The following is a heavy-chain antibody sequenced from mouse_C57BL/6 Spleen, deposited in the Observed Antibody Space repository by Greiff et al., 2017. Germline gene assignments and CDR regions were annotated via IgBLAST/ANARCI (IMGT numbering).Heavy chain of an antibody. J-gene: IGHJ2*01. D-gene: IGHD1-1*01. CDR1: GYTFTSYW. Sequence: VQLQQPGAELVRPGSSVKLSCKASGYTFTSYWMHWVKQRPIQGLEWIGNIDPSDSETHYNQKFKDKATLTVDKSSSTAYMQLSSLTSEDSAVYYCARSSYYGSLFDYWGQGTTLTVSS. CDR2: IDPSDSET. CDR3: ARSSYYGSLFDY. V-gene: IGHV1-52*01.